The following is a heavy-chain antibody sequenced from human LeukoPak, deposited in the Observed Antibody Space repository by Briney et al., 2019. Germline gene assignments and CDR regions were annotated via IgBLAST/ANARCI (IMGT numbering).Heavy chain of an antibody. Sequence: GSLRLSCVGSGFTFSSYSMNWVRQSPGKGLEWIGQINHSGRTNYNPSLESRLTMSVDTSKNQFSVKLRSVTAADTAVYYCARLYCDGDCYTNYLDSWGRGTRVTVSS. V-gene: IGHV4-34*01. D-gene: IGHD2-21*02. CDR1: GFTFSSYS. CDR2: INHSGRT. J-gene: IGHJ4*02. CDR3: ARLYCDGDCYTNYLDS.